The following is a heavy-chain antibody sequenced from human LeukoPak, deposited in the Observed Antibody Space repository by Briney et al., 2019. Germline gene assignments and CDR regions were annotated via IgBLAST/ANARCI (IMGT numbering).Heavy chain of an antibody. D-gene: IGHD3-22*01. CDR2: ISSNGGST. J-gene: IGHJ4*02. CDR3: ARGLSYDSSGYYFDY. V-gene: IGHV3-64*01. CDR1: GFTLSSYA. Sequence: GGSLRLSCAASGFTLSSYAMDWVRQAPGKGLEYVSSISSNGGSTYYANSVKGRFTISRDNSKNTLYLQMGSLRAEDMAVYYCARGLSYDSSGYYFDYWGQGTLVTVSS.